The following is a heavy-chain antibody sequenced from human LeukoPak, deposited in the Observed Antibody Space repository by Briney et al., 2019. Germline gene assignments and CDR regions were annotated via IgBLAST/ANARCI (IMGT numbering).Heavy chain of an antibody. J-gene: IGHJ5*02. CDR3: ARLGTGYDSSGYSIGWFDP. D-gene: IGHD3-22*01. Sequence: PSQTLSLGCNVAGGSISISTYYWGWIRKPPGKGLEWGGNIYYSGSTYYNPSLKSRVTISVDTSKNQFFLRLSSVTAADTAVYYCARLGTGYDSSGYSIGWFDPWGQGTLVTVSS. CDR2: IYYSGST. V-gene: IGHV4-39*01. CDR1: GGSISISTYY.